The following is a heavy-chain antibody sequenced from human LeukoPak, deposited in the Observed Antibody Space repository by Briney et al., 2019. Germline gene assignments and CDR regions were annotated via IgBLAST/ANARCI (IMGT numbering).Heavy chain of an antibody. J-gene: IGHJ4*02. V-gene: IGHV3-23*01. CDR1: GFTFSSYA. D-gene: IGHD5-12*01. CDR2: LSNSGGST. CDR3: AKGAYDYIEIAYFDY. Sequence: GGSVRLSCATAGFTFSSYAMSWVRQAPGKGLEWVSGLSNSGGSTYYADSVKGRFTISRDNSKNTLYLQMNSLRAEDTAVYYCAKGAYDYIEIAYFDYWGQGSLVTVSS.